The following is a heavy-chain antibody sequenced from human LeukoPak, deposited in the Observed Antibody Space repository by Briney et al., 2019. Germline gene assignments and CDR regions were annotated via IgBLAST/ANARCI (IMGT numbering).Heavy chain of an antibody. CDR3: ARGLGVGATGY. CDR2: ITPIVDIA. Sequence: SVKVSCKASGGSFSNYAFSWVRQAPGQGLEWMGRITPIVDIATYIQKFQGRVTITANKFTSTAYMELSSLTSEDTAVYYCARGLGVGATGYWGQGTLVTVSS. J-gene: IGHJ4*02. D-gene: IGHD1-26*01. V-gene: IGHV1-69*04. CDR1: GGSFSNYA.